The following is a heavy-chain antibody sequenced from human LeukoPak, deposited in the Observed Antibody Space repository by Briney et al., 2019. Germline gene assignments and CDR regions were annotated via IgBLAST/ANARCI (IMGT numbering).Heavy chain of an antibody. J-gene: IGHJ4*02. Sequence: ASVKVSCKASGGTFSSYAISWVQQAPGQGLEWMGGSIPIFGTASYAQKFQGRVTITADESTSTAYMELSSLRSEDTAVYYCARGSSSFRYLTGYALGYWGQGTLVTVSS. CDR1: GGTFSSYA. D-gene: IGHD3-9*01. CDR3: ARGSSSFRYLTGYALGY. CDR2: SIPIFGTA. V-gene: IGHV1-69*13.